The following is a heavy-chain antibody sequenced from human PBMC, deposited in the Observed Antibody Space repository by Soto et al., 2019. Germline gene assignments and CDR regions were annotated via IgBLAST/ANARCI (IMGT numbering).Heavy chain of an antibody. CDR1: GFTLSSKG. V-gene: IGHV3-33*01. CDR3: AREFEYSSSFDY. D-gene: IGHD6-6*01. J-gene: IGHJ4*02. Sequence: PGGSLRLSCAASGFTLSSKGMHWVRQAPGKGLEWVAVIWYDGSNKYYADSVKGRFTISRDNSKNTLYLQMNSLRAEDTAVYYCAREFEYSSSFDYWGQGTLVTVSS. CDR2: IWYDGSNK.